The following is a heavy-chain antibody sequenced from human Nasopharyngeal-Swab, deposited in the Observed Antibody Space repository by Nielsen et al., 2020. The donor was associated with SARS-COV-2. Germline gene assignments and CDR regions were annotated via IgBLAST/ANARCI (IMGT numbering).Heavy chain of an antibody. Sequence: GGSLRLSCAASGFTFSSYSMNWVRQAPGKGLEWVSSISSSSSYIYYADSVKGRSTISRDNAKNSLYLQMNSLRAEDTAVYYCAREAGDAFDIWGQGTMVTVSS. CDR1: GFTFSSYS. CDR2: ISSSSSYI. V-gene: IGHV3-21*01. CDR3: AREAGDAFDI. J-gene: IGHJ3*02.